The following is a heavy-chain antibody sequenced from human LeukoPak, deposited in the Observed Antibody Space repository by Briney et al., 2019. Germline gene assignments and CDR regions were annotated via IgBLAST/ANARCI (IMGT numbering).Heavy chain of an antibody. Sequence: TEGSLRLSCAASGFTFSSYGMSWIRQPPGKGLEWIGYIYYSGSTNYNPSLKSRVTISVDTSKNQFSLKLSSVTAADTAVYYCARAPGAYYMDVWGKGTTVTISS. CDR1: GFTFSSYG. V-gene: IGHV4-59*01. D-gene: IGHD7-27*01. J-gene: IGHJ6*03. CDR2: IYYSGST. CDR3: ARAPGAYYMDV.